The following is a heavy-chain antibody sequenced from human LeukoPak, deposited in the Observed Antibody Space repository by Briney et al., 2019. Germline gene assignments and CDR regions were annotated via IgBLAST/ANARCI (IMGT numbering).Heavy chain of an antibody. CDR2: INPNSGGT. V-gene: IGHV1-2*06. Sequence: VASVKVSCEASGYTFTGYYMHWVRQAPGQGLEWMGRINPNSGGTNYAQKFQGRVTMTRDTSISTAYMELSRLRPDDTAVYYCAKDHAVAGTSNWFDPWGQGTLVTVSS. J-gene: IGHJ5*02. D-gene: IGHD6-19*01. CDR3: AKDHAVAGTSNWFDP. CDR1: GYTFTGYY.